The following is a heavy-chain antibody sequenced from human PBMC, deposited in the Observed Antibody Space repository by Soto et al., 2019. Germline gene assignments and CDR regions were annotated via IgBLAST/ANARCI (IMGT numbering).Heavy chain of an antibody. CDR1: GYGFSSSW. V-gene: IGHV5-51*03. CDR2: IYPGDSET. Sequence: GESLKISCQASGYGFSSSWIAWVRQSPGKGLEWLGIIYPGDSETRYSPSFRGQVTFSADTSTNTAFLQWSSLKASDSGIYYCEKNVDNWGVPYWLGSWGQGTQVTVYS. CDR3: EKNVDNWGVPYWLGS. D-gene: IGHD3-16*01. J-gene: IGHJ4*02.